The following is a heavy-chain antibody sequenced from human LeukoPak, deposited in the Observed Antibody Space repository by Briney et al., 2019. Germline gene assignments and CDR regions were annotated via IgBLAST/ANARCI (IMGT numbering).Heavy chain of an antibody. D-gene: IGHD2-2*01. CDR2: INHSGST. J-gene: IGHJ4*02. Sequence: SETLSLTCAVYGGSFSGYYWSWIRQPPGKGLEWIGEINHSGSTNYNPSLKSRVTISVDTSKNQFSLKLSSVTAADTAVYYCARGLEIGVIVVVPASVSPFDYWGQGTLVTVSS. CDR1: GGSFSGYY. V-gene: IGHV4-34*01. CDR3: ARGLEIGVIVVVPASVSPFDY.